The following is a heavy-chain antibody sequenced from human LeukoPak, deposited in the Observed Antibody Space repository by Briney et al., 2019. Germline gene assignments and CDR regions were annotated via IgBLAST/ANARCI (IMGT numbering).Heavy chain of an antibody. V-gene: IGHV4-30-4*01. D-gene: IGHD2-2*01. J-gene: IGHJ4*02. Sequence: SHTLSLTCTVSGGSISSGDYYWSWIRQPPGKGLEWIGYIYYSGSTYYNPSLKSRVTISVDTSKNQFSLKLSSVTAADTAVYYCARSGSFVVPALTTPYYFDYWGQGTLVTVSS. CDR3: ARSGSFVVPALTTPYYFDY. CDR2: IYYSGST. CDR1: GGSISSGDYY.